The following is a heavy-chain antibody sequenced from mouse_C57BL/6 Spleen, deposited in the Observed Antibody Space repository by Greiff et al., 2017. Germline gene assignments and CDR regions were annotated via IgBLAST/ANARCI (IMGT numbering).Heavy chain of an antibody. J-gene: IGHJ1*03. CDR1: GYTFTDYY. Sequence: EVQLQQSGPELVKPGASVKISCKASGYTFTDYYMNWVKQSHGKSLEWIGDINPNNGGTSYNQKFKGKATLTVDKSSSTAYMELRSLTSEDSAVYYCARILNWYFDVWGTGTTVTVSS. CDR2: INPNNGGT. V-gene: IGHV1-26*01. CDR3: ARILNWYFDV. D-gene: IGHD2-10*02.